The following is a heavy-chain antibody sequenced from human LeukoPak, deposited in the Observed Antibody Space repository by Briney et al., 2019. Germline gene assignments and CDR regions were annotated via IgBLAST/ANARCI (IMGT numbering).Heavy chain of an antibody. CDR2: INHSGST. D-gene: IGHD6-13*01. CDR1: GGSFSGYY. Sequence: PSETLSLTCAVYGGSFSGYYWSWIRLPPGKGLERIGEINHSGSTNYNPSLKSRVTISVDTSKNQFSLKLISVTAADTAVYYCATQDRYGSINWFDPWGQGTLVTVSS. V-gene: IGHV4-34*01. J-gene: IGHJ5*02. CDR3: ATQDRYGSINWFDP.